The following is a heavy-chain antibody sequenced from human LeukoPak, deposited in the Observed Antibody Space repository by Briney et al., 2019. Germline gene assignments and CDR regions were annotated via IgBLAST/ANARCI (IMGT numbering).Heavy chain of an antibody. CDR1: GGSISSGGYS. Sequence: SETLSLTCAVSGGSISSGGYSWSWIRQPPGKGLEWIGYIYHSGSTYYNPSLKSRVTISVDRSKNQFSLKLSSVTAADTAVYYCAGGRGYSGYRNYFDYWGQGTLVTVSS. CDR2: IYHSGST. D-gene: IGHD5-12*01. CDR3: AGGRGYSGYRNYFDY. V-gene: IGHV4-30-2*01. J-gene: IGHJ4*02.